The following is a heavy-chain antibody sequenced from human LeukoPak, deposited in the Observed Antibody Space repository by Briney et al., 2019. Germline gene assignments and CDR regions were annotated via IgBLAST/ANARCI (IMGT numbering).Heavy chain of an antibody. CDR3: AGQGGRGGYTDLLLPVDY. D-gene: IGHD3-22*01. CDR2: ISYSGST. J-gene: IGHJ4*02. V-gene: IGHV4-59*08. CDR1: GGSISSNY. Sequence: SETLSLTCTVSGGSISSNYWSWIRQPPGKGLEWIGYISYSGSTNYNPSLKSRVTISVDTSKNHFSLRLSSVTAADTAVYYCAGQGGRGGYTDLLLPVDYSGQGSLVTVSS.